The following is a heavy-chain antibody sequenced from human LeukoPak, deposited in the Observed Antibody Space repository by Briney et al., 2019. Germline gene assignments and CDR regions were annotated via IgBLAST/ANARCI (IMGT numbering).Heavy chain of an antibody. CDR2: INQNGGEK. V-gene: IGHV3-7*01. D-gene: IGHD1-26*01. CDR3: ARDQTDLSGSYYLDY. J-gene: IGHJ4*02. Sequence: GGSLRLSCAISGFTFSDYWMNWVRQAPGKGLEWVASINQNGGEKSYLDSVKGRFTISRDNPKNSLYLQMSSLRAEDTAVYYCARDQTDLSGSYYLDYWGQGTLVTVSS. CDR1: GFTFSDYW.